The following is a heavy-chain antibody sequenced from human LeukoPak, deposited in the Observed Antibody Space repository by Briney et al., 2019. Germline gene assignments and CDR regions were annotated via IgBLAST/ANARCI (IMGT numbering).Heavy chain of an antibody. CDR2: ISGSGGST. CDR3: ARDPGDSFYYFDY. J-gene: IGHJ4*02. D-gene: IGHD5-18*01. V-gene: IGHV3-23*01. Sequence: QPGGSLRLSCAAPGFTFSSYAMTWVRQAPGKGLEWVSAISGSGGSTSYADSVKGRFTISRDNSKNTLYLQMNSLRAEDTAVYYCARDPGDSFYYFDYWGQGTLVTVSS. CDR1: GFTFSSYA.